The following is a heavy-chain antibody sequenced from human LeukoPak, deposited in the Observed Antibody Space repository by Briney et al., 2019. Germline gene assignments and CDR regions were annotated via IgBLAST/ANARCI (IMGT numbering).Heavy chain of an antibody. Sequence: ASVKVSCKAPGYTFTGYYMHWVRQAPGQGLEWMGWINPNSGGTNYAQKFQGRVTMTRDTSINTAYMELNSLKSGDTALYYCARGGHVDVVATIPIWGQGTLVTVSS. CDR1: GYTFTGYY. D-gene: IGHD5-12*01. CDR2: INPNSGGT. J-gene: IGHJ4*02. CDR3: ARGGHVDVVATIPI. V-gene: IGHV1-2*02.